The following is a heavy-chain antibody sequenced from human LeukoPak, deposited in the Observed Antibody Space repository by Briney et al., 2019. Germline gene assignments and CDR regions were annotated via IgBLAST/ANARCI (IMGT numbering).Heavy chain of an antibody. CDR2: INHSGST. CDR3: ARGGDGYNSTWFDY. CDR1: GGAISNTSYY. Sequence: SETLSLTCTVSGGAISNTSYYWGWIRQPPGKGLEWIGEINHSGSTNYNPSLKSRVTISVDTSKNQFSLKLSSVTAADTAVYYCARGGDGYNSTWFDYWGQGTLVTVSS. J-gene: IGHJ4*02. D-gene: IGHD5-24*01. V-gene: IGHV4-39*07.